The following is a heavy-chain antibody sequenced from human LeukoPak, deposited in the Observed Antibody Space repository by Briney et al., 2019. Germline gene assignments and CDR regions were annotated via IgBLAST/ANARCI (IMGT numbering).Heavy chain of an antibody. CDR3: ATSLTSYYFDISGYFHY. CDR2: ISAYNGYT. D-gene: IGHD3-22*01. CDR1: GYTFTCYY. Sequence: ASVKVSCKASGYTFTCYYINWVRQAPGQGLEWMGWISAYNGYTNYAQKLQGRVTMTSDTSTSTAYMDLRSLRSGDTAVYYCATSLTSYYFDISGYFHYWGQGTLVTVSS. J-gene: IGHJ4*02. V-gene: IGHV1-18*04.